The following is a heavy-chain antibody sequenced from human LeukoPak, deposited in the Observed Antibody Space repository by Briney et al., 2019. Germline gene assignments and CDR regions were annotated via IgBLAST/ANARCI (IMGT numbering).Heavy chain of an antibody. CDR3: ARDHREMATTDAFDI. J-gene: IGHJ3*02. Sequence: PSETLSLTXTVSGGSISSYYWSWIRQPPGKGLEWIGYIYYSGSTNYNPSLKSRVTISVDTSKNQFSLKLSSVTAADTAVYYCARDHREMATTDAFDIWGQGTMVTVSS. CDR1: GGSISSYY. V-gene: IGHV4-59*01. D-gene: IGHD5-24*01. CDR2: IYYSGST.